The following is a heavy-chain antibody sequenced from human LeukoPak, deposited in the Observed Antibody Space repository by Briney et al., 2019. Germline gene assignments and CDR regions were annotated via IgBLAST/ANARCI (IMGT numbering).Heavy chain of an antibody. Sequence: ASVTVSFTSSGYTFTVYYMHWVRQAPGQGLEWMGWINPNSGGTNYAQKFQGRVTMTRDTSISTAYMELSRLRSDDTAVYYCAREVTMIVVVIGFDPWGQGTLVTVSS. CDR3: AREVTMIVVVIGFDP. V-gene: IGHV1-2*02. J-gene: IGHJ5*02. CDR2: INPNSGGT. D-gene: IGHD3-22*01. CDR1: GYTFTVYY.